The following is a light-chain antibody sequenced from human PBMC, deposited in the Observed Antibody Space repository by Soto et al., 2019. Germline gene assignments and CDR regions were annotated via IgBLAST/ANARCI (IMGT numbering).Light chain of an antibody. CDR2: GAS. Sequence: EIVLTQSPGTLSLSPGERATLSCRASQSVISSCLAWYQQKPGQAPRLLIYGASSRATGIPDRFSGSGSGTDFTLTISRLEPEDFAVYFCQQYGTSPRTFGQGTRVEIK. V-gene: IGKV3-20*01. CDR1: QSVISSC. J-gene: IGKJ1*01. CDR3: QQYGTSPRT.